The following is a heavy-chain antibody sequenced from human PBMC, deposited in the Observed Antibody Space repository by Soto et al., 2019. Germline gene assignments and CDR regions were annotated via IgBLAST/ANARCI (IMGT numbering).Heavy chain of an antibody. CDR3: ARFSTLGKDYGVDV. V-gene: IGHV1-69*13. CDR2: IIPIFGTA. D-gene: IGHD2-2*01. CDR1: GGTFSSYA. J-gene: IGHJ6*02. Sequence: GASVKVSCKASGGTFSSYAISWVRQAPGQGLEWMGGIIPIFGTANYAQKFQGRVTITADESTSTAYMELTSVTVADTAVYFCARFSTLGKDYGVDVWGQGTTVTGSS.